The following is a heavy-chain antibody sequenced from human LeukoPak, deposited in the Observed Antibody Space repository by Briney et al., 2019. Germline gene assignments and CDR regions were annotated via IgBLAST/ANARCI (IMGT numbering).Heavy chain of an antibody. J-gene: IGHJ5*02. CDR3: AKRDDYLGWFDP. V-gene: IGHV3-23*01. CDR2: ISSSGGST. D-gene: IGHD3-16*01. Sequence: GGSLRLSCVASGFTFSNYAMSWVRQVPGKGLEWVSGISSSGGSTDYADSVKGRFTISRDNSKKTLYLQMNSLRAEDTAVYYCAKRDDYLGWFDPWGQGTLVTVSS. CDR1: GFTFSNYA.